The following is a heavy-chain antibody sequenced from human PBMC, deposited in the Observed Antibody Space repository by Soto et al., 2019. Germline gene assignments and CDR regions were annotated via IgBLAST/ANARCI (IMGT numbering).Heavy chain of an antibody. D-gene: IGHD5-12*01. Sequence: GGSLRLSCRVSGFTFNNSGMHWVRQAPGKGLEWMAVISYDGSDKYYADSVKGRVIISRDNSKNKLNLEMNSLRAEDTAIYYCVKDRVPGAYGNYYGMDVWGQGTTVTVSS. CDR3: VKDRVPGAYGNYYGMDV. J-gene: IGHJ6*02. CDR1: GFTFNNSG. CDR2: ISYDGSDK. V-gene: IGHV3-30*18.